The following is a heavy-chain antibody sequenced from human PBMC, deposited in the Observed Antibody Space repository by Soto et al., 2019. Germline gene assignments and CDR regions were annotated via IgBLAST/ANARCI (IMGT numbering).Heavy chain of an antibody. CDR1: GLNFSSHA. J-gene: IGHJ4*02. CDR2: VDGSGSDT. Sequence: GGSMRLSYAASGLNFSSHAMGWIRQKQGTGPEWVAFVDGSGSDTSYADSVKGRFTISRDNSDNSLYLHMNSLRAEDTGRYFCAKEIFAAAYAATSAFDLWGQGTLVTVSS. V-gene: IGHV3-23*01. CDR3: AKEIFAAAYAATSAFDL. D-gene: IGHD2-8*01.